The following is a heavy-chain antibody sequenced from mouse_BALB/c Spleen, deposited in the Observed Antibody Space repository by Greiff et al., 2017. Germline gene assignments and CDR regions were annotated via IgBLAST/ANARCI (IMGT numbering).Heavy chain of an antibody. J-gene: IGHJ3*01. CDR3: AREGFTTASWFAY. CDR2: ISTYYGDA. CDR1: GYPFPDFA. V-gene: IGHV1S137*01. Sequence: QVQLKGSGAGLVRPGVSVKISCKGSGYPFPDFAMPWGKHSHAKSLEWIGVISTYYGDASYNQKFKGKATMTVDKSSSTAYMELARLTSEDSAIYYCAREGFTTASWFAYWGQGTLVTVSA. D-gene: IGHD1-2*01.